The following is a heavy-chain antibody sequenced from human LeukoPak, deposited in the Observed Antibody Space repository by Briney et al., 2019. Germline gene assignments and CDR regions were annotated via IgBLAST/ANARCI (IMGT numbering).Heavy chain of an antibody. CDR1: GYTFTSYY. J-gene: IGHJ5*02. CDR3: ARERRNNNWFDP. D-gene: IGHD2-15*01. V-gene: IGHV1-46*01. CDR2: INPSGGST. Sequence: ASVKVSYKASGYTFTSYYMHWVRQAPGQGLEWMGIINPSGGSTSYAQKFQGRVTMTRDTSTSTVYMELSSLRSEDTAVYYCARERRNNNWFDPWGQGTLVTVSS.